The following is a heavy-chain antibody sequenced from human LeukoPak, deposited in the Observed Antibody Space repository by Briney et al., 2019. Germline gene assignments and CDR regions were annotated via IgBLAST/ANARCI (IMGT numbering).Heavy chain of an antibody. CDR3: ARVFNSGPRRTNNWFDP. CDR2: IYYSGST. CDR1: GGSISSNNYY. Sequence: SETLSLTCTVSGGSISSNNYYWGWIRQPPGKGLEWIGSIYYSGSTYYNLSLKSRVTISVDRSKNQFSLKLSSVTAADTALYYCARVFNSGPRRTNNWFDPWGQGTLVTVSS. D-gene: IGHD1-1*01. V-gene: IGHV4-39*07. J-gene: IGHJ5*02.